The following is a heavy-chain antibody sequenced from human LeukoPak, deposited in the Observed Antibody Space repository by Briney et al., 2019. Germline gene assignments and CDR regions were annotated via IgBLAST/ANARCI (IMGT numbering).Heavy chain of an antibody. D-gene: IGHD3-16*01. CDR3: ARRRGFTQFDP. CDR2: ISYDGSNK. Sequence: PGGSLRLSCAASGFTFSSYAMHWVRQAPGKGLEWVAVISYDGSNKYYADSVKGRFTISRDNSKNTLYLQMNSLRAEDTAVYYCARRRGFTQFDPWGHGTLVTVSS. J-gene: IGHJ5*02. CDR1: GFTFSSYA. V-gene: IGHV3-30-3*01.